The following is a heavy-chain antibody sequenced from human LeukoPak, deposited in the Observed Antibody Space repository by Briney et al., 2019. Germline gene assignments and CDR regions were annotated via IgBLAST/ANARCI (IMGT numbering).Heavy chain of an antibody. D-gene: IGHD5-18*01. V-gene: IGHV4-59*01. CDR3: ARRYTYGSLGFDY. CDR1: GGSINSYY. J-gene: IGHJ4*02. Sequence: SETLSLTCTVSGGSINSYYWSWIRQPPGKGLEWIGDIYYSGSTNYNPSLKSRVTISVDTSKNQFSLKLSSVTAADTAVYYCARRYTYGSLGFDYWGQGTLVTVSS. CDR2: IYYSGST.